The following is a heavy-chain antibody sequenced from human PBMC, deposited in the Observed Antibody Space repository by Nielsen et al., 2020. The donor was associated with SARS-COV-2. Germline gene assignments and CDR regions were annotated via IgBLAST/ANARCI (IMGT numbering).Heavy chain of an antibody. CDR3: ARHTVYSSTWFAFDL. Sequence: ASVKVSCKASGHTFANYGLTWVRQAPGQGLEWMGWLSTQNGNTNFAQKFQGGVTVTTDTSTNTVYMELRSLRSDDTAVYYCARHTVYSSTWFAFDLWGQGTMVTVSS. J-gene: IGHJ3*01. CDR2: LSTQNGNT. D-gene: IGHD6-13*01. V-gene: IGHV1-18*04. CDR1: GHTFANYG.